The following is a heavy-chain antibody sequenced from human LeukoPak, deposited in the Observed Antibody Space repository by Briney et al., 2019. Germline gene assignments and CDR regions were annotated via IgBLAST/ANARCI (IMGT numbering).Heavy chain of an antibody. J-gene: IGHJ6*02. CDR2: IYPGDSDT. CDR3: ARPDGSSQLNYGMDV. Sequence: GESLKISCKGSGYSFTSYWIGWVRQMPGKGLEWMGIIYPGDSDTRYSPSFQGQVTISADKSISTAYLQWSSLKASDTAMYYCARPDGSSQLNYGMDVWGQGTTVTVSS. D-gene: IGHD6-13*01. V-gene: IGHV5-51*01. CDR1: GYSFTSYW.